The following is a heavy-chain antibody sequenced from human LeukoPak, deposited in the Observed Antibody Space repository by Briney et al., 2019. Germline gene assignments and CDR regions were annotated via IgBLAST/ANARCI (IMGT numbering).Heavy chain of an antibody. V-gene: IGHV4-34*01. CDR2: LNHSGST. CDR3: TRGRREGSGWLGWFDP. Sequence: SETLSLTCAVYGGSFSGYYWSWIRQPPGKGLEWIGELNHSGSTNYNPSLKSRVTISVDTSKNQFPLKLSSVTAADTAVYYCTRGRREGSGWLGWFDPWGQGTLVTVSS. CDR1: GGSFSGYY. D-gene: IGHD6-19*01. J-gene: IGHJ5*02.